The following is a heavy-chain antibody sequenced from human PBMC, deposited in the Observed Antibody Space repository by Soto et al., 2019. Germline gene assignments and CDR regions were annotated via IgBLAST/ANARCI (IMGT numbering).Heavy chain of an antibody. V-gene: IGHV3-15*01. J-gene: IGHJ4*02. CDR3: TTDFPMVRGVGDY. CDR2: IKSKTDGGTT. Sequence: PGGSLRLSCAASGFTFSNAWMSWVRQAPGKGLEWVGRIKSKTDGGTTDYAAPVKGRFTISRDDSKNTLYLQMNSLKTEDTAVYYCTTDFPMVRGVGDYWGQGTLVTVSS. CDR1: GFTFSNAW. D-gene: IGHD3-10*01.